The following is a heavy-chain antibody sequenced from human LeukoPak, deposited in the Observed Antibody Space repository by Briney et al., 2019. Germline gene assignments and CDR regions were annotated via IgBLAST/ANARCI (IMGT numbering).Heavy chain of an antibody. CDR2: IRYDGSNK. Sequence: GGSLRLSCAASGFTFSSYGMHWVRQAPGKGLEWVAFIRYDGSNKYYADSVKGRFTISRDNSKNTLYLQMNSLRAEDTAVYYCAKSGEDDYVWGSYRPYNWFDPWGQGTLVTVSS. CDR1: GFTFSSYG. CDR3: AKSGEDDYVWGSYRPYNWFDP. J-gene: IGHJ5*02. V-gene: IGHV3-30*02. D-gene: IGHD3-16*02.